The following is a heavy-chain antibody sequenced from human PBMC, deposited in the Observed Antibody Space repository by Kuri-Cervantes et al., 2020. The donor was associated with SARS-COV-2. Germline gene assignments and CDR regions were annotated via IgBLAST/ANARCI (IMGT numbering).Heavy chain of an antibody. J-gene: IGHJ4*02. CDR2: ISSNGGST. D-gene: IGHD3-10*01. Sequence: GGSLRLSCAASGFTFSGYAMHWVRQAPGKGLEYVSAISSNGGSTYYANSVKGRFTISRDNSKNTLYLQMGSLRAEDMAVYYCARDYYGSGSYSGLVGYWGQGTLVTVSS. CDR3: ARDYYGSGSYSGLVGY. V-gene: IGHV3-64*01. CDR1: GFTFSGYA.